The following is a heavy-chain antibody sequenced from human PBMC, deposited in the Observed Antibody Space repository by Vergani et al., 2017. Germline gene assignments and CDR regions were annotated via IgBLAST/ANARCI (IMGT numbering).Heavy chain of an antibody. J-gene: IGHJ6*02. V-gene: IGHV3-11*01. CDR1: GFTFSDYY. CDR2: ISSSGSTI. D-gene: IGHD3-3*01. CDR3: ARDRRAIIGVVIISYYGMDV. Sequence: QVQLVESGGGLVKPGGSLRLSCAASGFTFSDYYMSWIRQAPGKGLEWVSYISSSGSTIYYADSVKGRFTISRDNAKNSLYLQMNSLRAEYTAVYYCARDRRAIIGVVIISYYGMDVWGQGTTVTVSS.